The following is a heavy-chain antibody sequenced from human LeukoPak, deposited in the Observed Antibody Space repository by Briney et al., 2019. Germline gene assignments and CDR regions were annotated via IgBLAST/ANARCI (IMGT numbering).Heavy chain of an antibody. D-gene: IGHD6-19*01. CDR2: IKSKTDGGTT. J-gene: IGHJ4*02. Sequence: GGSLRLSCAASGFTFSNAWMSWVRQAPGKGLEWVGSIKSKTDGGTTDYAAPVKGRFTISRDDSKNTLYLQMNSLKTEDTAVYYCTTDASYSSGWYQSYYFDYWGQGTLVTVSS. CDR1: GFTFSNAW. CDR3: TTDASYSSGWYQSYYFDY. V-gene: IGHV3-15*01.